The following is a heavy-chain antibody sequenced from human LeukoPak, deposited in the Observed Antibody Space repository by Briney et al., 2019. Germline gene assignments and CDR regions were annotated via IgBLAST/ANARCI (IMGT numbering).Heavy chain of an antibody. CDR3: ARVRYYDFWSGYRSFDP. CDR2: IYYSGST. V-gene: IGHV4-39*01. CDR1: GGSISSSSYY. D-gene: IGHD3-3*01. Sequence: SETLSLTCTVSGGSISSSSYYWGWIRQPPGTGLEWIGSIYYSGSTYYNPSLKSRVTISVDTSKNQFSLKLSSVTAADTAVYYCARVRYYDFWSGYRSFDPWGQGTLVTVSS. J-gene: IGHJ5*02.